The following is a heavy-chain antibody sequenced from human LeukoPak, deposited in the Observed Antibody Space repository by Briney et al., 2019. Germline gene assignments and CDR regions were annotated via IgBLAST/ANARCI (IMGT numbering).Heavy chain of an antibody. Sequence: PGGSLRLSCAASGFTFSNYGLSWVRQAPGKGREWVSGITGSGGSTYYADYVKGRYTISRDNSKNTLYLQMNSLRADDTAVYYCARDSSMLRGPLVIYYFDFWGQGTLVTVSS. CDR1: GFTFSNYG. J-gene: IGHJ4*02. CDR2: ITGSGGST. CDR3: ARDSSMLRGPLVIYYFDF. V-gene: IGHV3-23*01. D-gene: IGHD3-10*01.